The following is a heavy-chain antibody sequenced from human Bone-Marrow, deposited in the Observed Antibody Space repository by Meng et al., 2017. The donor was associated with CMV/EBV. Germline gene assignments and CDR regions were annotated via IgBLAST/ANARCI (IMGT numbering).Heavy chain of an antibody. CDR2: ISWSGST. CDR3: AREGRILEAFDK. CDR1: GDSIISYY. J-gene: IGHJ3*02. V-gene: IGHV4-59*01. D-gene: IGHD3-9*01. Sequence: SETLSLTCIVSGDSIISYYWSWIRQPPGKRLEWIGAISWSGSTNHNPSLKSRVTMSVDTDKNQFSLKLSSVTAADTAVYYRAREGRILEAFDKWGQGTVVTVSS.